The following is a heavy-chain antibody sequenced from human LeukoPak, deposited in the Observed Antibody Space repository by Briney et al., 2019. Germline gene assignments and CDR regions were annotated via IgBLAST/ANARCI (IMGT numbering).Heavy chain of an antibody. D-gene: IGHD1-26*01. CDR1: GGSISSYY. CDR2: IYYSGST. V-gene: IGHV4-59*08. CDR3: ARRMVGALDY. Sequence: SETLSLTCTVSGGSISSYYWSWIGQPPGKGLEWIGYIYYSGSTNYNPSLKSRVTISVDTSKNQFSLKLSSVAAADTAVYYCARRMVGALDYWGQGTLVTVSS. J-gene: IGHJ4*02.